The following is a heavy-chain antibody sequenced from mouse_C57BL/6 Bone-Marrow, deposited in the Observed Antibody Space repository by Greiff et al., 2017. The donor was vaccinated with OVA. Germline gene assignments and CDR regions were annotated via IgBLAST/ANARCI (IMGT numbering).Heavy chain of an antibody. Sequence: QVQLQQPGAELVMPGASVKLSCKASGYTFTSYWMHWVKPRPGQGLDWIGEIYPSDSYTNYNQKFKGKSTLTVDKSSSTAYMQLISLTSADSAVYYCSRWPIYAYWGQGTLVTVSA. V-gene: IGHV1-69*01. D-gene: IGHD1-3*01. CDR1: GYTFTSYW. CDR2: IYPSDSYT. J-gene: IGHJ3*01. CDR3: SRWPIYAY.